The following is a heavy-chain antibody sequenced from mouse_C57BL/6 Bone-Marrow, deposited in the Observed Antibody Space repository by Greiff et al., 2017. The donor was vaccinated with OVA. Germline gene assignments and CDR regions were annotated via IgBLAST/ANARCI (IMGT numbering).Heavy chain of an antibody. CDR2: ISSGGSYT. CDR1: GFTFSSYG. Sequence: EVMLVESGGDLVKPGGSLKLSCAASGFTFSSYGMSWVRQTPDKRLEWVATISSGGSYTTYPDSVKGRFTISRDNAKNTLYLQMSSLKSEDTAMYNSARHYYGSSYAMDYWGQGTSVTVSS. D-gene: IGHD1-1*01. CDR3: ARHYYGSSYAMDY. V-gene: IGHV5-6*02. J-gene: IGHJ4*01.